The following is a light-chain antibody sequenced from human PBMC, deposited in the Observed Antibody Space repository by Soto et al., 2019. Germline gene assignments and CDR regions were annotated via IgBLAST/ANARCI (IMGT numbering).Light chain of an antibody. CDR3: KSYAGSNTYV. CDR2: EVV. CDR1: KNDIGVYDF. Sequence: QSFLTQPPSASGSPGQSVTISCTGTKNDIGVYDFVSWYQHHPGKAPRLIIYEVVQRPSGAPDRFSGSKSGNTASLTVSGLQAADEADYFCKSYAGSNTYVFGSGTKVTVL. V-gene: IGLV2-8*01. J-gene: IGLJ1*01.